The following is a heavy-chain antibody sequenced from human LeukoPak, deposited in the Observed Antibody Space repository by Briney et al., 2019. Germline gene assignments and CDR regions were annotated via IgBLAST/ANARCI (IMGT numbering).Heavy chain of an antibody. CDR2: IYHSGRT. CDR3: ASLSGSQTLDC. D-gene: IGHD1-26*01. J-gene: IGHJ4*02. Sequence: PSETLSLTCAVSSGSINSSNWWSWVRQPPGKGLEWIGEIYHSGRTNYNPSLKSRVIISVDKSKNQFYLKLSSVTAADTAVYYCASLSGSQTLDCWGQGTLVTVSS. V-gene: IGHV4-4*02. CDR1: SGSINSSNW.